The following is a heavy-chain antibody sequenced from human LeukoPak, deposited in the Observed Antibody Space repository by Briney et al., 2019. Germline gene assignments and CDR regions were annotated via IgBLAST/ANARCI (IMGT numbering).Heavy chain of an antibody. Sequence: GGSLRLSCAASGFTFSSYAMHWVRQAPGKGLEWVAVISYDGSNKYYADSVKGRFTISRDNSKNTLYLQMNSLRAEDTAVYYCAKDFSGSTLGGCFDYWGQGTLVTVSS. CDR1: GFTFSSYA. CDR2: ISYDGSNK. CDR3: AKDFSGSTLGGCFDY. J-gene: IGHJ4*02. D-gene: IGHD1-26*01. V-gene: IGHV3-30-3*01.